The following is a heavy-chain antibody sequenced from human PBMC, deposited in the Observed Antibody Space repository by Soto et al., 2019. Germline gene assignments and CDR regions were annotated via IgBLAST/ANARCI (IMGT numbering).Heavy chain of an antibody. CDR1: GFTFSSYA. CDR2: ISGSGGST. V-gene: IGHV3-23*01. CDR3: VKEAPDLWSGYYYGPFDP. D-gene: IGHD3-3*01. J-gene: IGHJ5*02. Sequence: PGGSLRLSCAASGFTFSSYAMSWVRQAPGKGLEWVSAISGSGGSTYYADSVKGRFTISRDNSKNTLYLQMSSLRAEDTAVYYCVKEAPDLWSGYYYGPFDPWGQGNLVTVSS.